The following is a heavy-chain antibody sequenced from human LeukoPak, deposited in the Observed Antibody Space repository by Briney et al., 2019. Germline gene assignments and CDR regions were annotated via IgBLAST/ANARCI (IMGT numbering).Heavy chain of an antibody. D-gene: IGHD6-13*01. CDR1: GFTVSSNY. CDR3: AKGSARSWYGHFDY. Sequence: GGSLRLSCAASGFTVSSNYMSWVRQAPGKGLEWVSVIYSGGSTYYADSVKGRFTISRHNSKNTLYLQMNSLRAEDTAVYYCAKGSARSWYGHFDYWGQGTLVTVSS. V-gene: IGHV3-53*01. CDR2: IYSGGST. J-gene: IGHJ4*02.